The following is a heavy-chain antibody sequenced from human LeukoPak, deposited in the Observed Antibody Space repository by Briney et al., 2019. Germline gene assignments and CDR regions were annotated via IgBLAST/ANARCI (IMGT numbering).Heavy chain of an antibody. CDR3: ARGSGLATIRSAFDI. V-gene: IGHV1-46*01. Sequence: ASVGVSCKASGYTFTSYHMHWVRQAPGQGLEWMGIINPSSGGTSYVQKFQGRVTMTRDTSTSTVNMELRSLRSEDTAVYHCARGSGLATIRSAFDIWGLGTMVTVSS. CDR2: INPSSGGT. CDR1: GYTFTSYH. D-gene: IGHD5-12*01. J-gene: IGHJ3*02.